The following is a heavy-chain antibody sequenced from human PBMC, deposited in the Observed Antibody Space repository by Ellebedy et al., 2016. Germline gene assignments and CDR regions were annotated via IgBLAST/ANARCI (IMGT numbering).Heavy chain of an antibody. CDR3: ARCIAAYWGDY. Sequence: GESLKISXAASGFTFSTYWMSWVRQAPGKGLEWVANINQKGSEKYYVDSVKGRFTISRDNTQQSLYLQMNSLRAEDTAVYHCARCIAAYWGDYWGQGTLVTVSS. D-gene: IGHD6-13*01. V-gene: IGHV3-7*01. CDR2: INQKGSEK. J-gene: IGHJ4*02. CDR1: GFTFSTYW.